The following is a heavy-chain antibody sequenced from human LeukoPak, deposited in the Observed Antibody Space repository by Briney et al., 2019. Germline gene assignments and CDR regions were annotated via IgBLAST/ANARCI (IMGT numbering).Heavy chain of an antibody. CDR2: INTNTGNP. CDR1: GYTFTSYA. J-gene: IGHJ5*02. CDR3: ARLGYCSSTSCPRGRWFDP. D-gene: IGHD2-2*01. Sequence: ASVKVSCKASGYTFTSYAMNWVRQAPGQGLEWMGWINTNTGNPTYAQGFTGRFVFSLDTSVSTAYLQISSLKAEDTAVYYCARLGYCSSTSCPRGRWFDPWGQGTLVTVSS. V-gene: IGHV7-4-1*02.